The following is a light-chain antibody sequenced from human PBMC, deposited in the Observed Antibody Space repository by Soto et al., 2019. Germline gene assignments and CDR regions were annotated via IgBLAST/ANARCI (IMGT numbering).Light chain of an antibody. CDR2: LEQSGSY. CDR3: ETWDTNTWV. J-gene: IGLJ3*02. V-gene: IGLV4-60*02. Sequence: QLVLTQSSSASASLGSSVKLTCTLSSGHSSYIIAWHQQQPGKAPRFLMKLEQSGSYNKGSGLPDRFSGSSSGTDRYLTISNLQFEDEADYYCETWDTNTWVFGGGTKLTVL. CDR1: SGHSSYI.